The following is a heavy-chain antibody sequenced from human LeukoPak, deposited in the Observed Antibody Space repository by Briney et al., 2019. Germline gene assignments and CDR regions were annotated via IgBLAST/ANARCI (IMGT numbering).Heavy chain of an antibody. CDR2: ISTYNVNT. Sequence: GASVKVSCKASGYTFTSYGFSWVRQAPGQGLEWMGWISTYNVNTKYAQKFQGRVTLTTDTSTSTVFMDLRSLTSDDTAVYCCARAESGWYDYWGQGTLVTVSS. CDR3: ARAESGWYDY. CDR1: GYTFTSYG. D-gene: IGHD6-19*01. V-gene: IGHV1-18*01. J-gene: IGHJ4*02.